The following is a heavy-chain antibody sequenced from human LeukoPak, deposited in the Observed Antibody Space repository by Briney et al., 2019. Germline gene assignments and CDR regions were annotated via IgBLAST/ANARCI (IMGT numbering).Heavy chain of an antibody. CDR1: GGSISSSNW. Sequence: SGTLSLTCAVSGGSISSSNWWSWVRQPPGKGLEWIGEIYHSGSTNYNPSLKSRVAISVDKSKNQFSLKLSSVTAADTAVYYCARIEGSGSYTYFDYWGQGTLVTVSS. D-gene: IGHD3-10*01. CDR3: ARIEGSGSYTYFDY. CDR2: IYHSGST. V-gene: IGHV4-4*02. J-gene: IGHJ4*02.